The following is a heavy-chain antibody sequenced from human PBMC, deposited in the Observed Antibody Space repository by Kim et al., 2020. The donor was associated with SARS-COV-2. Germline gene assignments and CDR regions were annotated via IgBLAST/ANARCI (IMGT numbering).Heavy chain of an antibody. D-gene: IGHD1-1*01. J-gene: IGHJ4*02. CDR3: TRNDPFLEY. V-gene: IGHV3-15*01. Sequence: GGSLRLSCAASGFTFSDAWMSWVRQAPGKGLEWVGRIKNKADGGTTDYAAPVKGRFTISREDSRKTLYLQMNGLKIEDTAIYYCTRNDPFLEYWGQGTLVPVSS. CDR2: IKNKADGGTT. CDR1: GFTFSDAW.